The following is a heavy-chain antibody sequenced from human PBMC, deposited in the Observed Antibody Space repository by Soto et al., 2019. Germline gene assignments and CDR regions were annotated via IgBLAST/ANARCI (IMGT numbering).Heavy chain of an antibody. CDR3: ARGWTSGYDYGY. Sequence: SVKVSCKASGGTFSSYAISWVRQAPGQGLEWMGRIIPILGIANYAQKFQGRVTITADKSTSTAYMELSSLRSEDTAVYYCARGWTSGYDYGYWGQGTLVTVSS. V-gene: IGHV1-69*04. D-gene: IGHD5-12*01. CDR1: GGTFSSYA. J-gene: IGHJ4*02. CDR2: IIPILGIA.